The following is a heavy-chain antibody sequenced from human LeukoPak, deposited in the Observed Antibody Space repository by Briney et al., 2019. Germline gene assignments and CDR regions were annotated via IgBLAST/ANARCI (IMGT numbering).Heavy chain of an antibody. Sequence: SETLSLTCTVSGGSISSYYWTWIRQPAGKGLQCIGRIYPSGSTNYNPSLKSRVTMSVDTSKNQFSLKLSSVTAADTAVYYCARENSGSYREFDYWGQGTLLTVSS. CDR1: GGSISSYY. CDR3: ARENSGSYREFDY. D-gene: IGHD1-26*01. V-gene: IGHV4-4*07. CDR2: IYPSGST. J-gene: IGHJ4*02.